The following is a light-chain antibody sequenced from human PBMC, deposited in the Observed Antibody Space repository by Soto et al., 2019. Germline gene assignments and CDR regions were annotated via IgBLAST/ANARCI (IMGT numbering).Light chain of an antibody. Sequence: EIVLTQSPGTLSLSPGERATLSCRASQSVSSSYLAWYQQKPGQAPRLLIYGASSRATGIPDRFSGSGSGTDFTLTISRLEPGGFAVYYCQQYGSSQVTFGGGTKVEIK. CDR2: GAS. CDR3: QQYGSSQVT. CDR1: QSVSSSY. J-gene: IGKJ4*01. V-gene: IGKV3-20*01.